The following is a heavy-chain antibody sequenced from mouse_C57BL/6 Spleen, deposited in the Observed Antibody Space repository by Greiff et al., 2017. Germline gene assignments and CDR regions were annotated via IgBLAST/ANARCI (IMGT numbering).Heavy chain of an antibody. CDR3: ARVPSY. Sequence: DVQLQESGPGLVKPSQSLSLTCSVTGYSITSGYYWNWIRQFPANKLEWMGYIVYDGSNNYNPSLKNRISITRDTSKNQFFLKLNSLTTEDTATYYCARVPSYWGQGTLVTVSA. J-gene: IGHJ3*01. CDR1: GYSITSGYY. CDR2: IVYDGSN. V-gene: IGHV3-6*01.